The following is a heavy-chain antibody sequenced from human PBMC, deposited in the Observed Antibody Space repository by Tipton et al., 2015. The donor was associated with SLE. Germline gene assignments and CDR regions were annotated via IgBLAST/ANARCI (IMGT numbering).Heavy chain of an antibody. CDR2: VHKSGTT. D-gene: IGHD6-13*01. J-gene: IGHJ5*02. CDR3: TRSLYNTNWFWFDP. V-gene: IGHV4-59*01. CDR1: GFTFGDYA. Sequence: LRLSCAASGFTFGDYAMHWVRQAPGKGLEWIGDVHKSGTTNYNPSLKSRVTISLGTSTNQFSLRLSSVTAADTAVYFCTRSLYNTNWFWFDPWGQGTLVIVSS.